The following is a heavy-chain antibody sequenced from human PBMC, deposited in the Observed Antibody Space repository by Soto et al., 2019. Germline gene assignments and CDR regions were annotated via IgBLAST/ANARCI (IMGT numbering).Heavy chain of an antibody. CDR2: IKSKYAGETT. CDR1: GFSFRTTW. CDR3: CTEYLFSGSVFDY. V-gene: IGHV3-15*05. J-gene: IGHJ4*01. Sequence: EVQLVESGGGLVKPGGSLRLSCAASGFSFRTTWMAWVRQAPGKGLEWVGRIKSKYAGETTDYADPVKGRFTISRDDSKDPLYLYKDSLETGDTAVYYRCTEYLFSGSVFDYWGHGTLVTVSA. D-gene: IGHD1-26*01.